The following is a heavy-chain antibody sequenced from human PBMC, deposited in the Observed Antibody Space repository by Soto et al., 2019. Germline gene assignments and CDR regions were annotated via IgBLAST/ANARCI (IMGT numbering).Heavy chain of an antibody. Sequence: SETLSLTCAVSGGSISSSGYSWNWIRQSPGKGLEWIGYIYHSGSTNYSPSLKSRVTISLDGSKNQFSLKLNSVTAADTAVYYCASVIVFSLWRGFFAFWGQGTLVTGSS. J-gene: IGHJ4*02. D-gene: IGHD3-3*01. V-gene: IGHV4-30-2*06. CDR2: IYHSGST. CDR3: ASVIVFSLWRGFFAF. CDR1: GGSISSSGYS.